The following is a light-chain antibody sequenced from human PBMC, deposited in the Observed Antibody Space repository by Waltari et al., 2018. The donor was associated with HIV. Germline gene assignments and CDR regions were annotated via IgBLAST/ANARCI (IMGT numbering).Light chain of an antibody. J-gene: IGKJ2*01. CDR2: DAS. Sequence: IVLTQSPATLPLSPGEIATISCRDSQSVSIYLAWYQQKPGQPPRLLIYDASNRATAIPARVSGSGSGTDFTLTISSLEPEDFAVYYCQQRSRWPPAYTFGQGTKLEIK. V-gene: IGKV3-11*01. CDR1: QSVSIY. CDR3: QQRSRWPPAYT.